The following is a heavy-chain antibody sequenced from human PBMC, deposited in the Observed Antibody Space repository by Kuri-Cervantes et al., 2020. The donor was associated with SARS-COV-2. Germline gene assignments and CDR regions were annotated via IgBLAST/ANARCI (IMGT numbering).Heavy chain of an antibody. CDR2: IYYSGST. J-gene: IGHJ4*02. V-gene: IGHV4-39*01. CDR3: ARGGRTRNSYYFDY. CDR1: GGSISSSSYY. D-gene: IGHD3-16*01. Sequence: GSLRLSCTVSGGSISSSSYYWGWIRQPPGKGLEWIGSIYYSGSTYYNPSLKSRVTISVDTSKNQFSLKLSSVTAADTAVYYCARGGRTRNSYYFDYWGQGTLVTVSS.